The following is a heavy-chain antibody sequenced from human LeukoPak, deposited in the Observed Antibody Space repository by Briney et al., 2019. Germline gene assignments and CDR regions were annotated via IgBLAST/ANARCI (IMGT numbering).Heavy chain of an antibody. Sequence: ASMKVSCKAFGYTFGAYFMHWVRQAPGQGLEWMGWINPDNGGTRYAQRFQDRVTMTRDTSITTAYMELSSLKSDDTAVYYCARAGAMIASDYYYYTDVWGNGTTVTVSS. CDR3: ARAGAMIASDYYYYTDV. J-gene: IGHJ6*03. CDR1: GYTFGAYF. CDR2: INPDNGGT. D-gene: IGHD3-16*01. V-gene: IGHV1-2*02.